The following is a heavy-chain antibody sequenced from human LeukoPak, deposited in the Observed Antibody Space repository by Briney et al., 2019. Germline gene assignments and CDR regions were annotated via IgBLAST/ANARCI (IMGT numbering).Heavy chain of an antibody. CDR1: RDSFSSSY. Sequence: SETQSLTCTVSRDSFSSSYWSWIRQPPGKGLEWIGYTSYSDTTRYSPSLKSRVTMSIDTSMNQFSLKVTSVTAADTAVYYCAREAYGQALDYWGQGTLVTVSS. CDR3: AREAYGQALDY. D-gene: IGHD2-8*01. J-gene: IGHJ4*02. CDR2: TSYSDTT. V-gene: IGHV4-59*01.